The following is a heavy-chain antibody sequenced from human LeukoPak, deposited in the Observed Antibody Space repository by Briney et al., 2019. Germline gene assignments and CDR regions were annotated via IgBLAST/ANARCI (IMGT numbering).Heavy chain of an antibody. CDR3: AKGGGKYNWFDP. V-gene: IGHV3-23*01. CDR1: GFTYSSYG. D-gene: IGHD3-10*01. J-gene: IGHJ5*02. CDR2: ISGSGGST. Sequence: GGSLRLSCAASGFTYSSYGMSWVRQAPGKGLEWVSAISGSGGSTYYADSVKGRFTISRDNSKNTLYLQMNSLRAEDTAVYYCAKGGGKYNWFDPWGQGTLVTVSS.